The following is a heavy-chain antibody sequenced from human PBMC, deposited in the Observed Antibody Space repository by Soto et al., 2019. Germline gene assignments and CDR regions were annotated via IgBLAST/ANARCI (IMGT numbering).Heavy chain of an antibody. CDR1: GFTFSSYA. Sequence: GGSLRLSCAASGFTFSSYAMSWVRQAPGKGLEWVSAISGSGGSTYYADSVKGRFTISRDNSKNTLYLQMNSLRAEDTAVYYCAKDRNSYGDSSYFDYWGQGTLVTVSS. CDR3: AKDRNSYGDSSYFDY. V-gene: IGHV3-23*01. J-gene: IGHJ4*02. D-gene: IGHD4-17*01. CDR2: ISGSGGST.